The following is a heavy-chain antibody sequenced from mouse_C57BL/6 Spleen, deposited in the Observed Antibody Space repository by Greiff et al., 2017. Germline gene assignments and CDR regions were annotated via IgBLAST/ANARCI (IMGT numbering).Heavy chain of an antibody. Sequence: DVQLQESGPGLVKPSQSLSLTCSVTGYSITSGYYWNWIRQFPGNKLEWMGYISYDGSNNYNPSLKNRISITRDTSKNQFFLKLNSVTTEDTATYYCAITTVVATPFDYWGQGTTLTVSS. CDR3: AITTVVATPFDY. J-gene: IGHJ2*01. CDR1: GYSITSGYY. D-gene: IGHD1-1*01. V-gene: IGHV3-6*01. CDR2: ISYDGSN.